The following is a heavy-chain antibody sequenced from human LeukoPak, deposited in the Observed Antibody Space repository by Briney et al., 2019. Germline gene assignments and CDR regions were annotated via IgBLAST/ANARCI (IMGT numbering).Heavy chain of an antibody. D-gene: IGHD3-3*01. J-gene: IGHJ2*01. CDR1: GGSISSYY. CDR2: IYYSGGT. Sequence: KPSETLSLTCTVSGGSISSYYWSWIRQPPGKGLEWIGYIYYSGGTNYNPSLKSRVTISVDTSKNQFSLKLSSVTAADTAVYYCASSGYDFWSGYSSNWYFDLWGRGTLVTVSS. V-gene: IGHV4-59*01. CDR3: ASSGYDFWSGYSSNWYFDL.